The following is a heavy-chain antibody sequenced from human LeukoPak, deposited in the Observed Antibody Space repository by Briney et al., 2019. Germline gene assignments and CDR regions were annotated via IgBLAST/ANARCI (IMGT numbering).Heavy chain of an antibody. J-gene: IGHJ5*02. Sequence: GGSLRLSCAASGFIFNSYEMNWVRQAPGRGLEWVSYISSSGSTIFYADSVKGRFTISRDNAKNSLFLQMHSLRAEDTAMYYCARSYGTGLEEGFDAWGQGTLVTVSS. D-gene: IGHD2-8*02. V-gene: IGHV3-48*03. CDR3: ARSYGTGLEEGFDA. CDR2: ISSSGSTI. CDR1: GFIFNSYE.